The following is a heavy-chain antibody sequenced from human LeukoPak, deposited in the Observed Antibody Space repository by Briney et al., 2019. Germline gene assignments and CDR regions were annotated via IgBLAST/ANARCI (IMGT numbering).Heavy chain of an antibody. D-gene: IGHD3-22*01. J-gene: IGHJ3*02. CDR3: ASTPLSSGYYPDAFGI. CDR1: GGSISSGGYY. CDR2: IYYSGST. Sequence: PSQTLSLTCTVSGGSISSGGYYWSWIRQHPGKGLEWIGYIYYSGSTYYNPSLKSRVTISVDTSKNQFSLKLSSVTAADTAVYYCASTPLSSGYYPDAFGIWGQGTMVTVSS. V-gene: IGHV4-31*03.